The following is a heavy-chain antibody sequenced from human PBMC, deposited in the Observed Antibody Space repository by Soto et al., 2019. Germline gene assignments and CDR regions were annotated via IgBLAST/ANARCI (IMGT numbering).Heavy chain of an antibody. CDR3: AMPLPKQQLVQGAFDH. Sequence: QVQLVQSGAEVKKPGSSVKLSCKTSGGTFSNYAINWVRQAPGQGLEWMGGSIPVFGTANYAQTFQSRFTITADEATSTAYMELSSVRSEDTAVYYCAMPLPKQQLVQGAFDHWGQGTLVTVAS. CDR2: SIPVFGTA. CDR1: GGTFSNYA. D-gene: IGHD6-13*01. V-gene: IGHV1-69*01. J-gene: IGHJ4*02.